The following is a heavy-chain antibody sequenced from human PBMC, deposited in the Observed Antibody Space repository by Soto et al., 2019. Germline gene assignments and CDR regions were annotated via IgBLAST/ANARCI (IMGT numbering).Heavy chain of an antibody. V-gene: IGHV3-23*01. CDR1: GFNFSSHA. CDR3: AKGGWRYYGGSFDI. J-gene: IGHJ3*02. CDR2: ISGSGDST. D-gene: IGHD1-26*01. Sequence: GGSLRISCAASGFNFSSHAISWVRSAPGKGLEWVSVISGSGDSTYYADSVKGRFTISRDNSKNTLYLQMNSLRAEDTAVYYCAKGGWRYYGGSFDIWGQGTMVTVSS.